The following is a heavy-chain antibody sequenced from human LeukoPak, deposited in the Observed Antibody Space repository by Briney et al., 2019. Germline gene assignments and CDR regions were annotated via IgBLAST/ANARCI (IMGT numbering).Heavy chain of an antibody. V-gene: IGHV4-34*01. J-gene: IGHJ6*04. CDR3: ARPHLRRDYYYYGMDV. CDR1: GGSISSYY. CDR2: INHSGST. Sequence: SETLSLTCTVSGGSISSYYWSWIRQPPGKGLEWIGEINHSGSTNYNPSLKSRVTISVDTSKNQFSLKLSSVTAADTAVYYCARPHLRRDYYYYGMDVWGKGTTVTVSS.